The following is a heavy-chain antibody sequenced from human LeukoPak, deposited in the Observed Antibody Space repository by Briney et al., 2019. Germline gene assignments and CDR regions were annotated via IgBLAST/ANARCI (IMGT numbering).Heavy chain of an antibody. CDR3: ARDPYYYGTYGMDV. V-gene: IGHV1-46*01. CDR1: GYTFTSYY. J-gene: IGHJ6*02. CDR2: INPSGGST. Sequence: ASVKVSCKASGYTFTSYYMHWVRQAPGQGGEGMGVINPSGGSTSYAQKFQGKVTMTRDPSTSTVYMELSSLRSEDTAVYYCARDPYYYGTYGMDVWGQGTTVTVSS. D-gene: IGHD3-10*01.